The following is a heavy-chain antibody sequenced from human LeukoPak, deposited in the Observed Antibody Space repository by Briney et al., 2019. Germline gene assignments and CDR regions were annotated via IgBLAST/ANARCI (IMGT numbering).Heavy chain of an antibody. CDR1: GGTFSSYA. CDR2: IIPMVGTA. CDR3: ARVGGTRGDY. Sequence: GAXVKVSCKASGGTFSSYAIRWVRQAPGQGIEWMGGIIPMVGTANYAQKLQGRDTITTEEYTSTAYMELSSLRSEDTAVYYCARVGGTRGDYWGQGTLVTVSS. J-gene: IGHJ4*02. V-gene: IGHV1-69*05. D-gene: IGHD4-23*01.